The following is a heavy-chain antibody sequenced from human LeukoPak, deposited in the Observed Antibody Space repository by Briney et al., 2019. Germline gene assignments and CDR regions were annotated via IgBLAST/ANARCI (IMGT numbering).Heavy chain of an antibody. Sequence: GGSLRLSCAASGFTFSSYSMDWVRQAPGKGLECVANINQDGSDKYYVDSVKGRFTISRDNTKNSLYLQMNSLRAEDTAVYYCVGGDYWGQGTLVTVSS. V-gene: IGHV3-7*01. CDR3: VGGDY. J-gene: IGHJ4*02. CDR2: INQDGSDK. CDR1: GFTFSSYS.